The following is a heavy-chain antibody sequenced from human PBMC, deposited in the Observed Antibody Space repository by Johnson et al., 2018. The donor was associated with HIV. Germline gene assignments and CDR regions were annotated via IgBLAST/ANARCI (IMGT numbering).Heavy chain of an antibody. CDR3: AKGLIMIVFGGGLDHDAFDM. CDR2: ISYDGSNK. V-gene: IGHV3-30*18. J-gene: IGHJ3*02. CDR1: GFTFDDYY. Sequence: QVQLVESGGGVVRPGGSLRLSCAASGFTFDDYYMTWVRQAPGKGLEWVAVISYDGSNKYYADSVKGRFTISRDNSKNTLHLQMNSLRAEDTAVYYCAKGLIMIVFGGGLDHDAFDMWGQGKMVTVSS. D-gene: IGHD3-16*01.